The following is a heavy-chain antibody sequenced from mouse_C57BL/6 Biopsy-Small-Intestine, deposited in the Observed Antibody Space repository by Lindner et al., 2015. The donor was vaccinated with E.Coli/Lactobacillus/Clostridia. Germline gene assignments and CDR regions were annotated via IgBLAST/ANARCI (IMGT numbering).Heavy chain of an antibody. CDR1: GFTFTNYA. J-gene: IGHJ4*01. CDR3: ARLDHGERLDGMDV. CDR2: ISAYNGDT. D-gene: IGHD1-1*01. Sequence: SVKVSCKASGFTFTNYAFNWVRQAPGQGLEWMVWISAYNGDTIYAQNMQGRVTMTTDTSTTTAYMELKNLRSDDTAAYYCARLDHGERLDGMDVWGQGTTVTVSS. V-gene: IGHV1S46*01.